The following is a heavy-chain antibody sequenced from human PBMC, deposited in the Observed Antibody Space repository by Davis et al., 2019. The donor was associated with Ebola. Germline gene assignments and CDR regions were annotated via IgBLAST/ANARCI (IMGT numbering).Heavy chain of an antibody. CDR3: ARGGYYYGSGSYYIAYPPHY. CDR1: GYTFTSYG. V-gene: IGHV1-18*01. Sequence: ASVKVSCKASGYTFTSYGISWVRQAPGQGLEWMGWISAYNGNTNYAQKFQGRVTITADESTSTAYMELSSLRSEDTAVYYCARGGYYYGSGSYYIAYPPHYWGQGTLVTVSS. J-gene: IGHJ4*02. CDR2: ISAYNGNT. D-gene: IGHD3-10*01.